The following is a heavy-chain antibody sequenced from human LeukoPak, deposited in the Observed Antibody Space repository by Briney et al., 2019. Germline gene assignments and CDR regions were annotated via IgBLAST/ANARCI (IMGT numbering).Heavy chain of an antibody. Sequence: ASVKVSCKASGYTFTSYDINWVRQATGQGLEWMGWISAYNGNTNYAQKLQGRVTMTTDTSTSTAYMELRSLRSDDTAVYYCARIIAARPPFDYWGQGTLVTVSS. J-gene: IGHJ4*02. CDR1: GYTFTSYD. V-gene: IGHV1-18*01. CDR3: ARIIAARPPFDY. D-gene: IGHD6-6*01. CDR2: ISAYNGNT.